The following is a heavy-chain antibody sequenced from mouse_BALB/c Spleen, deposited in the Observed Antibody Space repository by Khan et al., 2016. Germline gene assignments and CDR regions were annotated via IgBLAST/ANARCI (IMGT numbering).Heavy chain of an antibody. V-gene: IGHV9-1*02. J-gene: IGHJ4*01. CDR1: GYSFTNYG. CDR2: IKTYTGEP. CDR3: GRGEAYGSDGAMDY. Sequence: QIQLVQSGPELKKPGETVKISCTVSGYSFTNYGMNWVKQAPGKGLKWMGWIKTYTGEPTYADDFKGRFAFSLATSASTAHLKIISLKYEDMATDVCGRGEAYGSDGAMDYWGQGTLVTVSS. D-gene: IGHD2-2*01.